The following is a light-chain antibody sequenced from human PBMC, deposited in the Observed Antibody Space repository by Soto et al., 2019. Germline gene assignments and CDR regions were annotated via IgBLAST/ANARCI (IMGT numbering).Light chain of an antibody. CDR3: QSYDSSLSAYV. CDR2: RNN. Sequence: QSVLTQPPSVSRAPVQRVTISCPGSSSNIGEGYDVHWYQQIPGTAPKPLISRNNNRPSGLPDRFSGSKSGTSASLAMTGLQAEDEADYYCQSYDSSLSAYVFATGTKVTVL. V-gene: IGLV1-40*01. CDR1: SSNIGEGYD. J-gene: IGLJ1*01.